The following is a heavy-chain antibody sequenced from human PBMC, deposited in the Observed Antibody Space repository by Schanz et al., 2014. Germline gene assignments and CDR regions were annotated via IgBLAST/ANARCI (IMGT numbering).Heavy chain of an antibody. CDR3: ARDGDFDY. CDR2: IWYDGSNK. Sequence: QVQLVESGGGVVQPGRSLRLSCAASGFTFSSYGMHWVRQAQGKGLEWVAIIWYDGSNKYYADSVKGRFTISRDNSKNTLFLQMSSLRAEDTAVYYCARDGDFDYWGQGTLVTVSS. V-gene: IGHV3-33*01. J-gene: IGHJ4*02. CDR1: GFTFSSYG.